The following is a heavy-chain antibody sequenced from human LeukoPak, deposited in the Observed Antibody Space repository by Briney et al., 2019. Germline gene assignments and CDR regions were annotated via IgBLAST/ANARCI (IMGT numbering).Heavy chain of an antibody. V-gene: IGHV3-48*01. CDR2: ITNGSDII. J-gene: IGHJ4*02. CDR1: GFTFRNYS. CDR3: ARGTLF. Sequence: PGGSLRLSCAASGFTFRNYSMHWVRQAPGKGLEWISYITNGSDIIHYAVSVEGRFTVSRDNAKNSLYLQMNSLRAEDTAIYYCARGTLFWGQGTLVTVSS. D-gene: IGHD1-14*01.